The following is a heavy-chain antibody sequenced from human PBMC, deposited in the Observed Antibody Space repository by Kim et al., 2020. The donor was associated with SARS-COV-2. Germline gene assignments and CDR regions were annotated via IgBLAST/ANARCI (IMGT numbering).Heavy chain of an antibody. CDR2: INHSGST. V-gene: IGHV4-34*01. CDR3: ASAAPKTQLLDGSGSYPDYYYGMDV. CDR1: GGSFSGYY. D-gene: IGHD3-10*01. Sequence: SETLSLTCAVYGGSFSGYYWSWIRQPPGKGLEWIGEINHSGSTNYNPSLKSRVTISVDTSKNQFSLKLSSVTAADTAVYYCASAAPKTQLLDGSGSYPDYYYGMDVWGQGTTVTVSS. J-gene: IGHJ6*02.